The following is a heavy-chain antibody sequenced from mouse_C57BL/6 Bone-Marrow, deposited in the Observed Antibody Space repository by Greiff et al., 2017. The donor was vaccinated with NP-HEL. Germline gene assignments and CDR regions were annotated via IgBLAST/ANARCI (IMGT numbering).Heavy chain of an antibody. J-gene: IGHJ2*01. D-gene: IGHD4-1*01. V-gene: IGHV1-69*01. CDR2: IDPSDSYT. CDR1: GYTFTSYW. CDR3: ARSRDWDEGSPFDY. Sequence: VQLQQPGAELVMPGASVKLSCKASGYTFTSYWMHWVKQRPGQGLEWIGEIDPSDSYTNYNQKFKGKSTLTVDKSSSTAYMQLSSLTSEDSAVYYWARSRDWDEGSPFDYWGQGTTLTVSS.